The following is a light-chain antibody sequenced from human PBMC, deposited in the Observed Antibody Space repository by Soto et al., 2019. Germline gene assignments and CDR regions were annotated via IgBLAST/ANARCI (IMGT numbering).Light chain of an antibody. CDR2: EVS. Sequence: QSALTQPPSASGSPGQSVTISCTGTSSDVGGYNYVSWYQQHPGKAPQLIIYEVSKRPSGVPDRFSGSKSGNTASLTVSGLQAEDEADYYCSSTAGNNNLVFGGGTKLTVL. CDR1: SSDVGGYNY. V-gene: IGLV2-8*01. CDR3: SSTAGNNNLV. J-gene: IGLJ3*02.